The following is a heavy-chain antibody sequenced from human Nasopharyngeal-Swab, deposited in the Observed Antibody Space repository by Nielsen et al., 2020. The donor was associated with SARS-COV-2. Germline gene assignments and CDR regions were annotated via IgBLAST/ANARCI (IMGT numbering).Heavy chain of an antibody. Sequence: ASVKVASKASGYTFTSDGSSWERQAPGQGLEWMGWSSAYNGNTNYAQKLQGRVTMTTDTSTSTAYRELRSLRSDDTAVYYCARDPGREDPFDYWGQGTLVTVSS. CDR3: ARDPGREDPFDY. J-gene: IGHJ4*02. V-gene: IGHV1-18*01. CDR1: GYTFTSDG. CDR2: SSAYNGNT. D-gene: IGHD2-15*01.